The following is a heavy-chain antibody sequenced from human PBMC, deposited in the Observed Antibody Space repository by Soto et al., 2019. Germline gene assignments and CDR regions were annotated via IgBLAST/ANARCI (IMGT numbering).Heavy chain of an antibody. V-gene: IGHV4-59*01. J-gene: IGHJ6*02. CDR3: AGEHGNYYYGMDV. CDR1: GGSISSYY. CDR2: IYYSGST. Sequence: SETLSLTCTVSGGSISSYYWSWIRQPPGKGLEWIGYIYYSGSTNYNPSLKSRVTISVDTSKNQFSLKLSSVTAADTAVYYCAGEHGNYYYGMDVWGQGTTVTLSS.